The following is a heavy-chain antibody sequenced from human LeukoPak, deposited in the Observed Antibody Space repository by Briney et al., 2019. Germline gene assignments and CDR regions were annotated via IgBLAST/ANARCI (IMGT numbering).Heavy chain of an antibody. Sequence: ASVKVSCKASGGTFNSYAINWVRQAPGQGLEWMGIINPSGGSTSYAQKFQGRVTMTRDTSTSTVYMELSSLRSEDTAVYYCAIHSYGPPFDYWGQGTLVTVSS. D-gene: IGHD5-18*01. V-gene: IGHV1-46*02. J-gene: IGHJ4*01. CDR1: GGTFNSYA. CDR2: INPSGGST. CDR3: AIHSYGPPFDY.